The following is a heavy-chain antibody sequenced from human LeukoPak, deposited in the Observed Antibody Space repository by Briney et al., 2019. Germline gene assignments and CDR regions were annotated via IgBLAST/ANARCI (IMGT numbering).Heavy chain of an antibody. CDR2: IYSRGST. V-gene: IGHV4-4*09. CDR1: GDPISNYY. CDR3: ARHAPTGTPTIFDY. D-gene: IGHD1-1*01. Sequence: RPPETLSLTCIVSGDPISNYYWSWIRQPPGKGLEWIGYIYSRGSTNYNPSLRSRVTISVDTSKNQVSLKLTSVTAADTAVYYCARHAPTGTPTIFDYWGQGTLVTVSS. J-gene: IGHJ4*02.